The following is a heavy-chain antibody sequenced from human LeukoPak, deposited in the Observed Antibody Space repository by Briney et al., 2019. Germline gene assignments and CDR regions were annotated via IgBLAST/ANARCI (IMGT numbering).Heavy chain of an antibody. CDR2: TRSKAYGGTT. V-gene: IGHV3-49*04. D-gene: IGHD5-12*01. J-gene: IGHJ6*02. CDR3: TTYDPSNYYGMDV. CDR1: GFTFGDYA. Sequence: PGRSLRLSCTASGFTFGDYAMTWVRQAPGKGLEWVGFTRSKAYGGTTEFAASVKGRFTISRDDSKSIAYLQMNSLKTEDTAVYYCTTYDPSNYYGMDVWGQGTTVTVS.